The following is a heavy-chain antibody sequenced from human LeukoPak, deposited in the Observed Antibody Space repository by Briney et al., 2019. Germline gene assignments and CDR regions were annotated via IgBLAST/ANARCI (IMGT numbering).Heavy chain of an antibody. CDR1: GFTVSSNY. CDR2: IYSGGST. J-gene: IGHJ6*02. CDR3: ARARASAMVNIYYYGMDV. V-gene: IGHV3-66*02. D-gene: IGHD5-18*01. Sequence: GGSLRLSCAASGFTVSSNYMSWVRQAPGKGLEWVSVIYSGGSTYYADSVKGRFTISRDNSKNTLYLQMNSLRAEDTAVYYCARARASAMVNIYYYGMDVWGQGTTVTVSS.